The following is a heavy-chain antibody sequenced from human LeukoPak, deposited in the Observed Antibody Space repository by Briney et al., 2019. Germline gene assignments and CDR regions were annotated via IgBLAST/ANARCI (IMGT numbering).Heavy chain of an antibody. V-gene: IGHV4-59*12. J-gene: IGHJ5*02. CDR3: ARELYDFWSGYYEP. D-gene: IGHD3-3*01. Sequence: SETLSLTCTVSGGSISSYYWSWIRQPPGKGLEWIGYIYYSGSTNYNPSLKSRVTISVDTSKNQFSLKLSSVTAADTAVYYCARELYDFWSGYYEPWGQGTLVTVSS. CDR2: IYYSGST. CDR1: GGSISSYY.